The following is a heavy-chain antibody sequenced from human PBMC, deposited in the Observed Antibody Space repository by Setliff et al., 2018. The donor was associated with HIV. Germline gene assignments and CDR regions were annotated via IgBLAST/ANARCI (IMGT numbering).Heavy chain of an antibody. J-gene: IGHJ6*03. CDR1: GFTFSNFA. V-gene: IGHV3-23*01. D-gene: IGHD1-1*01. Sequence: PGGSLRLSCAASGFTFSNFAINWVRQAPGKGLEWVSTISGSGGSTYYADSVEGRFTISRDNNKNTLYLQMNSLRAEDTAVYYCAKDGHDQDHYYHMDVWGKGTTVTVSS. CDR3: AKDGHDQDHYYHMDV. CDR2: ISGSGGST.